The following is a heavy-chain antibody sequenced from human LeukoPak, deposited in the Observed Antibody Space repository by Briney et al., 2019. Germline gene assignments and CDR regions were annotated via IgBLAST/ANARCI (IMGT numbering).Heavy chain of an antibody. CDR2: IWYDESKK. J-gene: IGHJ4*02. CDR1: GFTFTDYG. Sequence: GGSLRLSCAASGFTFTDYGMHWVRQAPGKGLEWVAVIWYDESKKYYADSVKGRFTISGDTPKNTLYLQMSSLRAEDTAVYYCARDLCSTTSCLDYWGQGTLVTVSS. V-gene: IGHV3-33*01. CDR3: ARDLCSTTSCLDY. D-gene: IGHD2-2*01.